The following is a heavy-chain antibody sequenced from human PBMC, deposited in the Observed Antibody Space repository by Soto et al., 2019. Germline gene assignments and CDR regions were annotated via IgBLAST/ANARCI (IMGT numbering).Heavy chain of an antibody. D-gene: IGHD2-15*01. CDR1: GFTFSTYA. CDR2: VSSGGGT. Sequence: EVELLESGGGLVQPEGSLRLSCAASGFTFSTYAMGWVRQAPGKGLEWVSVVSSGGGTHYADSVKGRFTVSRDNSKNTLSLQMHSLRADDTAVYYCAKRRGAGGHFAYGGQGALVTVSS. CDR3: AKRRGAGGHFAY. V-gene: IGHV3-23*01. J-gene: IGHJ4*02.